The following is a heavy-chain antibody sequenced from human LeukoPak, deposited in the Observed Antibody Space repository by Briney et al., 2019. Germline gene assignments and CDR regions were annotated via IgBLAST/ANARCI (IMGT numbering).Heavy chain of an antibody. CDR3: AREDIVVVPAARAGYNWFDP. V-gene: IGHV1-69*05. J-gene: IGHJ5*02. CDR1: VGTFSSYA. Sequence: ASVKVSFKASVGTFSSYAISWVRQAPGQGLEWMGGIIPIFGTANYAQKFQGRVTITTDESTSTAYMELSSLRSEDTAVYYCAREDIVVVPAARAGYNWFDPWGQGTLVTVSS. D-gene: IGHD2-2*01. CDR2: IIPIFGTA.